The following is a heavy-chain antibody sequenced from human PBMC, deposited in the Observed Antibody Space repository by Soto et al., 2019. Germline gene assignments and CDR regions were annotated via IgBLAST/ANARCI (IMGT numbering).Heavy chain of an antibody. Sequence: SETLSLTCTVSGGSISSYYWSWIRQPSGKGLEWIGRIYTSGSTNYNPSLKSRVTMSVDTSKNQFSLKLSSVTAADTAVYYCARDRYGEPHNWFDPWGQGTLVTVSS. J-gene: IGHJ5*02. V-gene: IGHV4-4*07. D-gene: IGHD4-17*01. CDR3: ARDRYGEPHNWFDP. CDR2: IYTSGST. CDR1: GGSISSYY.